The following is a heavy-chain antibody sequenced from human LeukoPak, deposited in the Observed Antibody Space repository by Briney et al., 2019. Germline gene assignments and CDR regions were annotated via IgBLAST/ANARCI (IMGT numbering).Heavy chain of an antibody. CDR1: GDSLSSSHTYY. V-gene: IGHV4-39*01. CDR2: IYYSGST. CDR3: ARRGDAFDI. Sequence: SETLSLTCSVSGDSLSSSHTYYWGWIRQPPGKGLEWIGSIYYSGSTYYNPSLKSRVTISVDTSKNQFSLKLSSVTAADTAVYYCARRGDAFDIWGQGTMVTVSS. J-gene: IGHJ3*02.